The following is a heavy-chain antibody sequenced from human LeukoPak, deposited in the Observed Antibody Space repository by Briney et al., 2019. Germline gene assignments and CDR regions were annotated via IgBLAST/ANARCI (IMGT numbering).Heavy chain of an antibody. J-gene: IGHJ4*02. CDR3: ANSISLTQ. CDR2: IKYDGSEK. CDR1: GFLFNNFW. D-gene: IGHD3-9*01. Sequence: GGSLRLSCVASGFLFNNFWKSWVRQAPGKGLEWVAKIKYDGSEKYYVDSVKGRFTISRDNAKNSLYLQMNTLRADDTAVYYCANSISLTQWGRGTLVTVSS. V-gene: IGHV3-7*03.